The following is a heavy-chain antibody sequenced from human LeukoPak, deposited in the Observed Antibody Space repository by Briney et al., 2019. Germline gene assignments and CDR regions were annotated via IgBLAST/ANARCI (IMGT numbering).Heavy chain of an antibody. J-gene: IGHJ4*02. CDR2: IYSGGRT. Sequence: PGGSLRLSGAASGFTVSSSYMSWVRQAPGKGLEWVSVIYSGGRTYYADSVKGRFTISRDNSKNTLYLQMNSLRAEDTAVYYCARVEGSGSYYYSFNYWGQGTLVTVSS. CDR3: ARVEGSGSYYYSFNY. V-gene: IGHV3-66*01. CDR1: GFTVSSSY. D-gene: IGHD3-10*01.